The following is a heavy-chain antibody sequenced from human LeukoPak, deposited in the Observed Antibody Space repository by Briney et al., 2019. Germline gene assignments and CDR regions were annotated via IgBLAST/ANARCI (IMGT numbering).Heavy chain of an antibody. CDR1: GGSFSGCY. CDR3: RYYDFWSGSGAFDI. CDR2: INHSGST. V-gene: IGHV4-34*03. J-gene: IGHJ3*02. D-gene: IGHD3-3*01. Sequence: SETLSLTCAVYGGSFSGCYWSWIRQPPGKGLEWIGEINHSGSTNYNPSLKSRVTISVDTSNNQFSLKLSSVTAADTAVYYCRYYDFWSGSGAFDIWGQGTMVTVSS.